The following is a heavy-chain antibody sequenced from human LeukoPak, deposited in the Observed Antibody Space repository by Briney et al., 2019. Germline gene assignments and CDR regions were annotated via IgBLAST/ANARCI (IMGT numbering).Heavy chain of an antibody. CDR2: INPNSGGT. D-gene: IGHD3-10*01. CDR1: GYTFTSYD. J-gene: IGHJ4*02. V-gene: IGHV1-2*02. Sequence: ASVKVSCKASGYTFTSYDINWVRQAPGQGLEWMGWINPNSGGTNHAQKFQGRVTMTRDTSISTAYMELSRLRSDDTAVYYCARDGAMVRGVIEGMMMDWGQGTLVTVSS. CDR3: ARDGAMVRGVIEGMMMD.